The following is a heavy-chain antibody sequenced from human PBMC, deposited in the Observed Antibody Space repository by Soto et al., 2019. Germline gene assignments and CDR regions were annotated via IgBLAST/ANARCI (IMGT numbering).Heavy chain of an antibody. D-gene: IGHD5-18*01. CDR3: ARNVDTTRAYYFDY. J-gene: IGHJ4*02. CDR2: IYYNGNT. V-gene: IGHV4-59*01. Sequence: AETLSLTCTVSGGTISSYYWSWIRQPPGKGLEWIGYIYYNGNTNYNPSLRSRVTISVDTSKNQFSLKVSSVAAADTAVYYCARNVDTTRAYYFDYWGQGTLVTVSS. CDR1: GGTISSYY.